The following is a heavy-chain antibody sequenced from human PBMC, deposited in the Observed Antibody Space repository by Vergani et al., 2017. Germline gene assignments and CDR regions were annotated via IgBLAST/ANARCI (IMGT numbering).Heavy chain of an antibody. CDR3: THRPYCSVGHCYDDY. V-gene: IGHV2-5*02. J-gene: IGHJ4*02. CDR1: GFSLTTRGVA. Sequence: QITLKESGPTLVKPTQTLTLTCTFSGFSLTTRGVAVGWIRQPPGKALEWLAIVFWDDDKLYSPSLRNRVTITRDTTRNQVVLTMTNIDPVDTATYYCTHRPYCSVGHCYDDYWGQGTLVTVSS. D-gene: IGHD2-15*01. CDR2: VFWDDDK.